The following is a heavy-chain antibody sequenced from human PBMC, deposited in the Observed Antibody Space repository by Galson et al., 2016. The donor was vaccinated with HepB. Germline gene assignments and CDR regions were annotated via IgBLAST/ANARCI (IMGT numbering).Heavy chain of an antibody. V-gene: IGHV3-11*05. CDR3: ARVGTSEDYFDY. CDR2: ISGSSDYT. J-gene: IGHJ4*02. Sequence: SLRLSCAASGFTFSDYYMSWIRQAPGKGLEWVSLISGSSDYTYYADSVKGRITISRDNVKNSLYLQMNSLRAEDTAVYYCARVGTSEDYFDYWGQGTLVTVSS. D-gene: IGHD7-27*01. CDR1: GFTFSDYY.